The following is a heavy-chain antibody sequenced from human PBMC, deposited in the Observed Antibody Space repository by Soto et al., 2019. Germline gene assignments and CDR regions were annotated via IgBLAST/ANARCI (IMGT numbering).Heavy chain of an antibody. D-gene: IGHD7-27*01. Sequence: EASVKVSFKASGYTFSAYHLHWVRQAPGQGLEWMGWIDPSNGATIYAQKFHGRVTLTRDTSIGTAYMDLSRLTSDDTALYYCAGLGNYYFDYWGQGALVTVSS. J-gene: IGHJ4*02. CDR1: GYTFSAYH. V-gene: IGHV1-2*02. CDR2: IDPSNGAT. CDR3: AGLGNYYFDY.